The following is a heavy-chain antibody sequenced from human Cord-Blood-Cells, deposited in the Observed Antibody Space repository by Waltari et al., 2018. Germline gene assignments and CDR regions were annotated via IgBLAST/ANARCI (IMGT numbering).Heavy chain of an antibody. D-gene: IGHD1-26*01. CDR2: ISYDGSNK. V-gene: IGHV3-30-3*01. CDR1: GFTFRSYA. Sequence: QVQLVESGGGVVQPGRSLRLSCAASGFTFRSYAMHWVRQAPGKGLEWVAVISYDGSNKYYADSVKGRFTISRDNSKNTLYLQMNSLRAEDTAVYYCARDSPVGATYYFDYWGQGTLVTVSS. CDR3: ARDSPVGATYYFDY. J-gene: IGHJ4*02.